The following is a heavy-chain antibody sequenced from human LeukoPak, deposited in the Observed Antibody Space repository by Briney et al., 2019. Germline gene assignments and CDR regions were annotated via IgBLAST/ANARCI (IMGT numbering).Heavy chain of an antibody. CDR2: ISAYNGNT. Sequence: ASVKVSCKASGYRFTSYAISCVRQAPGQGLEWMGWISAYNGNTNYAQKLQGRVTMTTDTSTSTAYMELRSLRSDDTAVYYCARGGDGDILTGLVFDYWGQGTLVTVSS. D-gene: IGHD3-9*01. J-gene: IGHJ4*02. CDR1: GYRFTSYA. V-gene: IGHV1-18*01. CDR3: ARGGDGDILTGLVFDY.